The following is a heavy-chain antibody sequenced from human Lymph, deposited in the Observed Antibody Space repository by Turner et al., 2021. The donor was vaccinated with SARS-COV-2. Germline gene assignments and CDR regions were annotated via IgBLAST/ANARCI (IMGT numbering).Heavy chain of an antibody. V-gene: IGHV1-2*02. Sequence: QVQLVQSGAEVKKPGASVKVSCKASGYTFTGSYMHWVRQAPGQGLEWMGWINPNSGGTNYAQKFQGRVTMTRDTSISAAYMELSRLRSDDTAVYYCARDVERYNDFWSGYSGGNGMDVWGQGTTVTVSS. J-gene: IGHJ6*02. CDR3: ARDVERYNDFWSGYSGGNGMDV. D-gene: IGHD3-3*01. CDR1: GYTFTGSY. CDR2: INPNSGGT.